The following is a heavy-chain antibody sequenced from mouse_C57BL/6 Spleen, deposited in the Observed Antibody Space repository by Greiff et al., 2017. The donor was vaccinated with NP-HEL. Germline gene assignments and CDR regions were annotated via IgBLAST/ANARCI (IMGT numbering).Heavy chain of an antibody. CDR1: GYAFSSSW. CDR3: ALDSSGVFAY. D-gene: IGHD3-2*02. V-gene: IGHV1-82*01. CDR2: IYPGDGDT. Sequence: QVQLQQSGPELVKPGASVKISCKASGYAFSSSWMNWVKQRPGKGLEWIGRIYPGDGDTNYNGKFKGKATLTADKSSSTAYMQLSSLTSEDSAVYFCALDSSGVFAYWGQGTLVTVSA. J-gene: IGHJ3*01.